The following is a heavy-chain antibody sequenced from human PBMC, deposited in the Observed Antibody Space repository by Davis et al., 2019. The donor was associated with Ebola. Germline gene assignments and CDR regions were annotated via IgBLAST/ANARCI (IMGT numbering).Heavy chain of an antibody. CDR2: MNPNSGNT. J-gene: IGHJ4*02. D-gene: IGHD5-12*01. Sequence: ASVKVSCKASGYTFTSYDINWVRQATGQGLEWMGWMNPNSGNTGYAQKFQGRVTMTRNTSISTAYMELSSLRSEDTAVYYCARGGAATIPPDYWGQGTLVTVSS. CDR3: ARGGAATIPPDY. CDR1: GYTFTSYD. V-gene: IGHV1-8*01.